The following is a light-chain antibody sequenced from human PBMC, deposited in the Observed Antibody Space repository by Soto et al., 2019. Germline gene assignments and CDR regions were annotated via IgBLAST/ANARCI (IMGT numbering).Light chain of an antibody. CDR1: SSDVGGYNY. CDR2: DVG. CDR3: SSYSSSSTLLYV. V-gene: IGLV2-14*01. Sequence: QSALTQPASVSGSPGQSITISCTGTSSDVGGYNYVSWYQQHPGKAPKLMIYDVGNRPSGVSNRFSGSKSGNTASLTISGLQAEAEADYYCSSYSSSSTLLYVFGTGTKLTVL. J-gene: IGLJ1*01.